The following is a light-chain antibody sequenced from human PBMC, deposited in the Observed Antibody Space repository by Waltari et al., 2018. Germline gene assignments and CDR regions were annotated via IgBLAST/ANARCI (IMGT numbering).Light chain of an antibody. CDR2: DAS. CDR3: QQYDNLPGT. J-gene: IGKJ4*01. Sequence: DIQMTQSPSSLSASAGDRVTITCQASQDITSYLNWYRQKPEKAPQLLIYDASNLETGVPSRFSGSGSGTDFTFTISSLQPEDVATYYCQQYDNLPGTFGGGTKVEIK. CDR1: QDITSY. V-gene: IGKV1-33*01.